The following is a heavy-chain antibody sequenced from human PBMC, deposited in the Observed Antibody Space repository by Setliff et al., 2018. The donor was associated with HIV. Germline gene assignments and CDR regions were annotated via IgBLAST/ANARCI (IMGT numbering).Heavy chain of an antibody. J-gene: IGHJ6*02. D-gene: IGHD6-13*01. CDR1: GYTFTNYA. Sequence: ASVKVSCKASGYTFTNYAMQWVRQAPGQGLEWMGWINAGNGSTKYSQKFQGRVTITRDTYASIAYMELSSLRSEDTAVYYCARPDSRWYARGRDPLYGLDVWGQGTTVTVSS. CDR2: INAGNGST. V-gene: IGHV1-3*01. CDR3: ARPDSRWYARGRDPLYGLDV.